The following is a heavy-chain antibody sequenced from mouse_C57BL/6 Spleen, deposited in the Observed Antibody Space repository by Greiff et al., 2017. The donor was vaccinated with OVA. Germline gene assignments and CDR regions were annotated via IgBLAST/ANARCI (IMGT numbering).Heavy chain of an antibody. V-gene: IGHV1-53*01. CDR3: AITSVGPMAY. CDR1: GYTFTSYW. J-gene: IGHJ3*01. D-gene: IGHD1-1*01. CDR2: INPSTGGT. Sequence: QVQLQQPGPDLVKPGASVKLSCKASGYTFTSYWMHWVKQRPGQGLEWIGNINPSTGGTNSNDKFKSKATLTVDKASSTAYMQRSSLTAEDSAVYCWAITSVGPMAYWGQGTLVTVSA.